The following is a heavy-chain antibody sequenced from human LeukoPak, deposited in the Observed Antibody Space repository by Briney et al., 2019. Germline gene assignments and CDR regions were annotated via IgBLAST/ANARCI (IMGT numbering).Heavy chain of an antibody. CDR1: GDSISSYY. D-gene: IGHD6-19*01. V-gene: IGHV4-59*01. Sequence: SETLSLTCTVSGDSISSYYWSWIRQPPGKGLEWIGYIYYSGSTNYNPSLKSRVTISVDTSKNQFSLKLSSVTAADTAVYYCASYSCGWSGLYYFDYWGQGTLVTVSS. CDR3: ASYSCGWSGLYYFDY. J-gene: IGHJ4*02. CDR2: IYYSGST.